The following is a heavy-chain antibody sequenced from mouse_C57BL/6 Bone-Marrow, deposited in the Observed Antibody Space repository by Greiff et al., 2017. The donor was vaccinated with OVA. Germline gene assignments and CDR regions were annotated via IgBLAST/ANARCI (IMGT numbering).Heavy chain of an antibody. CDR3: TGEGYYNAWFAY. CDR2: ISLKSDNYET. D-gene: IGHD2-12*01. Sequence: EVQLVESGGGLVQPGGSMKLSCVASGFTFSNYWMNWVRQSPEKGLEWVAQISLKSDNYETHYAESVKGRFIISRDDSKSSVYLQMNNLRAEDTGIYYCTGEGYYNAWFAYWGQGTLVTVSA. J-gene: IGHJ3*01. V-gene: IGHV6-3*01. CDR1: GFTFSNYW.